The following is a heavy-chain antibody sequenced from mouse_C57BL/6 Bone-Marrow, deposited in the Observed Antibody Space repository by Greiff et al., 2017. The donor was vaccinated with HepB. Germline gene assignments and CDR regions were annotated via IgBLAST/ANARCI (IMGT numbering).Heavy chain of an antibody. CDR1: GYTFTSYW. CDR2: IHPNSGST. J-gene: IGHJ2*01. V-gene: IGHV1-64*01. CDR3: SSTCDDAY. D-gene: IGHD2-13*01. Sequence: QVQLQQSGAELVKPGASVKLSCKASGYTFTSYWMHWVKQRPGQGLEWIGMIHPNSGSTKYNEKFKSKATLTVDKSSSTAYMQLSSLTSEDSAFYSCSSTCDDAYWGQGPTLTVSS.